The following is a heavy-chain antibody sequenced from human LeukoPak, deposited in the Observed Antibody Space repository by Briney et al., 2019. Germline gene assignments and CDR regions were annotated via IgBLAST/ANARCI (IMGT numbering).Heavy chain of an antibody. CDR1: GFTFSDYY. CDR2: ISSSSSYT. CDR3: ARSYYGSGSYYGYYYYGMDV. Sequence: GGSLRLSCAASGFTFSDYYMSWIRQAPGKGLESVSYISSSSSYTNYADSVKGRFTISRDNAKNSLYLQMNSLRAEDTAVYYCARSYYGSGSYYGYYYYGMDVWGQGTTVTVSS. J-gene: IGHJ6*02. D-gene: IGHD3-10*01. V-gene: IGHV3-11*03.